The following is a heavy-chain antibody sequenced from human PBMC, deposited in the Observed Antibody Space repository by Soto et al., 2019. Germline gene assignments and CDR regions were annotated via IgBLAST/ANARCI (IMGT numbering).Heavy chain of an antibody. CDR3: ARGRFISKGYDSGWYIAH. V-gene: IGHV1-8*01. CDR1: GYPFTSYH. CDR2: MNSDSGST. Sequence: ASVKVSCKPSGYPFTSYHVNWVRQAPGRGREWMGWMNSDSGSTDYALKFQDRLTMTRNTSMSTAYLELRSLTYEDTAIYYCARGRFISKGYDSGWYIAHWGQGTQVTVSS. J-gene: IGHJ5*02. D-gene: IGHD6-19*01.